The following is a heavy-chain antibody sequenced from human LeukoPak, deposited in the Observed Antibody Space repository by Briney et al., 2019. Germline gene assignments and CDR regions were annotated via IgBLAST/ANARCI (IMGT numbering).Heavy chain of an antibody. Sequence: GGSLRLSCAASGFTFSSYSMNWVRQAPGKGLEWVSSISSSSSYIYYADSVKGRFTISRDNAKNSLYLQMNSLRAEDTAVYYCANDFWSGYPVDWGQGTLVTVSS. J-gene: IGHJ4*02. D-gene: IGHD3-3*01. CDR1: GFTFSSYS. CDR2: ISSSSSYI. CDR3: ANDFWSGYPVD. V-gene: IGHV3-21*01.